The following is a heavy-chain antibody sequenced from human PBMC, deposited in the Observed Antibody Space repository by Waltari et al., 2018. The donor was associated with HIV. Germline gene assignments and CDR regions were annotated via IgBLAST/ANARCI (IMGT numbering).Heavy chain of an antibody. CDR1: GFTVAGYA. J-gene: IGHJ4*02. CDR3: AKGPFDY. Sequence: RISCAASGFTVAGYAMHGFGQAPGKGLEWFEGISWKRGSIAYDDAVKDRFTVSRDNAKNSVYLEMNSLRTEDTALDYCAKGPFDYWGQGTLVTVSS. CDR2: ISWKRGSI. V-gene: IGHV3-9*01.